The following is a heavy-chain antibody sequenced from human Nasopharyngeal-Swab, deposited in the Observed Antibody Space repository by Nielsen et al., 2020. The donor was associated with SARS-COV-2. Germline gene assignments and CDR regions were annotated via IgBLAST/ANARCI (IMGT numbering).Heavy chain of an antibody. CDR3: TIVATGFDFDY. J-gene: IGHJ4*02. Sequence: GGSLRLSCAASGFTFSGSAMHWVRQASGKGLEWVGRIRSKANSYATAYAASVKGRFTISRDDSKNTAYLQMNSLKTEDTAVYYCTIVATGFDFDYWGQGTLVTVSS. D-gene: IGHD5-12*01. CDR2: IRSKANSYAT. CDR1: GFTFSGSA. V-gene: IGHV3-73*01.